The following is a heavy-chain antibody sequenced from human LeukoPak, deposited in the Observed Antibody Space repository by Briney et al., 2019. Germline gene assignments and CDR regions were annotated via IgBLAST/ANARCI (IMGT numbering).Heavy chain of an antibody. CDR2: IYTSGST. J-gene: IGHJ3*02. CDR3: ARERTYYDFWSGYYTASLAGDAFDI. Sequence: SETLSLTCTVSGGSISSGSYYWSWIRQPAGKGLEWIGRIYTSGSTNYNPSLKSRVTISVDTSKNQFSLKLSSVTAADTAVYYCARERTYYDFWSGYYTASLAGDAFDIWGQGTLVTVSS. D-gene: IGHD3-3*01. V-gene: IGHV4-61*02. CDR1: GGSISSGSYY.